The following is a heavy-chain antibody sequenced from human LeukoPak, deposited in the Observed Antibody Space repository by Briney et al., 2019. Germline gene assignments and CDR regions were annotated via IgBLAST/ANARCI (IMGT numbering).Heavy chain of an antibody. V-gene: IGHV3-21*01. CDR3: AKGGVRCYLSFDI. CDR2: ISTGSSYI. Sequence: GGSLRLSCAASGFTFSTYSMHWVRQAPGKGLEWVSSISTGSSYIYSADSVKGRFTISRDNAKNSLYLQMNSLRAEDTAVYYCAKGGVRCYLSFDIWGQGTMVTVSS. CDR1: GFTFSTYS. J-gene: IGHJ3*02. D-gene: IGHD4/OR15-4a*01.